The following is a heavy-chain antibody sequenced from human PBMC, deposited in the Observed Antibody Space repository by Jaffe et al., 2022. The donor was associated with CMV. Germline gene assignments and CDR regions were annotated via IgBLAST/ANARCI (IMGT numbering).Heavy chain of an antibody. J-gene: IGHJ4*02. V-gene: IGHV3-15*01. CDR1: GFTFSNAW. CDR2: IKSKTDGGTT. CDR3: TTERYCSGGSCYSYYFDY. Sequence: EVQLVESGGGLVKPGGSLRLSCAASGFTFSNAWMSWVRQAPGKGLEWVGRIKSKTDGGTTDYAAPVKGRFTISRDDSKNTLYLQMNSLKTEDTAVYYCTTERYCSGGSCYSYYFDYWGQGTLVTVSS. D-gene: IGHD2-15*01.